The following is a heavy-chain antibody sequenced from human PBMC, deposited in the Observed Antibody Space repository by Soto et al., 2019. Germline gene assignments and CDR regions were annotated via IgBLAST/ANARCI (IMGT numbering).Heavy chain of an antibody. CDR3: ARGLDSGDK. CDR2: INPNGGST. J-gene: IGHJ4*02. CDR1: GYIFTNYY. D-gene: IGHD3-10*01. Sequence: QVRLVQSGAEVKKPGASVKVSCKASGYIFTNYYIHWVRQAPGQGLEWMAIINPNGGSTNCAQEFQGTITLTRDTSTSTVYMDLSSLTSEDTAVYYCARGLDSGDKWGQGTLVTVSS. V-gene: IGHV1-46*01.